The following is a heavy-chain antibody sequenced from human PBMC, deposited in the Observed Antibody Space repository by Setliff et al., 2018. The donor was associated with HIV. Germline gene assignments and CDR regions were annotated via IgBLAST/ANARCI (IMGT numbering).Heavy chain of an antibody. J-gene: IGHJ6*03. Sequence: ASVKVSCKASGYTFTTYDINWVRQATGQGLEWMGWMNPNRGNTGFAQKFQGRLTITRGTSKSTVYMELSSLRSEDTGIYYCARIVAPGSHGPDYYMDVWGKGTTVTVS. CDR1: GYTFTTYD. CDR3: ARIVAPGSHGPDYYMDV. CDR2: MNPNRGNT. V-gene: IGHV1-8*03. D-gene: IGHD2-21*01.